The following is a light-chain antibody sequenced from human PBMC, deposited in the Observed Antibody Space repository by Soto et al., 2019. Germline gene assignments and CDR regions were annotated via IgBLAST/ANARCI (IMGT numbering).Light chain of an antibody. CDR2: QHT. CDR3: QAWDSSTVV. V-gene: IGLV3-1*01. Sequence: SYELTQPPSVSVSPGQTAIITCSGDKLGDKYACWYQQKPGQSHVLVIYQHTKRPSGIPERFSGSNSGNTATLTISGTQAMDEADYYCQAWDSSTVVFGGGTKLTVL. J-gene: IGLJ2*01. CDR1: KLGDKY.